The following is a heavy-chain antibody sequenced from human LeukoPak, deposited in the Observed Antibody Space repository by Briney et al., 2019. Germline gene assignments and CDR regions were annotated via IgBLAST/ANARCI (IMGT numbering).Heavy chain of an antibody. V-gene: IGHV3-7*01. CDR3: ARAGRAFYGGSSDY. J-gene: IGHJ4*02. CDR1: GFTFSSYW. Sequence: TGGSLRLSCAASGFTFSSYWMSWVRQAPGKGLEWVAHIKQDGSEKQYMDSVRGRFTISRDNTKNSMYLQMDSLRDEDTAVYYCARAGRAFYGGSSDYWGQGALVTVSS. CDR2: IKQDGSEK. D-gene: IGHD4-23*01.